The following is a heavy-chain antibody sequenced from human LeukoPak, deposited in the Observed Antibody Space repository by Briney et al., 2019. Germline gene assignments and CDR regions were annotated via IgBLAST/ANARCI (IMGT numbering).Heavy chain of an antibody. V-gene: IGHV3-30*18. CDR2: ISYDGSNK. Sequence: GGSLRLSCAASGFTFSSYGMHWVRQAPGKGLEWVAVISYDGSNKYYADSVKGRFTISRDNSKNTLYLQMNSLRAEDTAVYYCAKGSFWGQGTLVTVSS. J-gene: IGHJ4*02. CDR1: GFTFSSYG. CDR3: AKGSF. D-gene: IGHD3-10*01.